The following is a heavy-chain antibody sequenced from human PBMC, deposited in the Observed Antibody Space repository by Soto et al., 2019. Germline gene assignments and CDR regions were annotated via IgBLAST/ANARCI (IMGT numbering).Heavy chain of an antibody. D-gene: IGHD4-17*01. V-gene: IGHV4-59*08. CDR3: ARHIYGDHDYFDS. CDR2: IYYSGSA. J-gene: IGHJ4*02. Sequence: QVQLQESGPGLVKPSETLSLTCTVSGGSISTYYWSWIRQPPGKGLEWIGWIYYSGSASSNPFRKSRVTMSVDTSKNQFSLKLSSVTATDTAMYFCARHIYGDHDYFDSWGQGTLVTVSS. CDR1: GGSISTYY.